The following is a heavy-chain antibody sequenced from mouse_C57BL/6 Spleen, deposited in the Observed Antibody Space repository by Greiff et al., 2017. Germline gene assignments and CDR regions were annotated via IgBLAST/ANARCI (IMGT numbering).Heavy chain of an antibody. CDR2: IDPETGGT. Sequence: VQLQQSGAELARPGASVTLSCQASCYTFTDYEMHWMKQTPVHGLEWIGAIDPETGGTTYNQKFKGTAILTADKSSSTAYMELRSLTSEDSAVYYCTRDGSSPYDLDYWGQGTTLTVSS. CDR3: TRDGSSPYDLDY. CDR1: CYTFTDYE. V-gene: IGHV1-15*01. J-gene: IGHJ2*01. D-gene: IGHD1-1*01.